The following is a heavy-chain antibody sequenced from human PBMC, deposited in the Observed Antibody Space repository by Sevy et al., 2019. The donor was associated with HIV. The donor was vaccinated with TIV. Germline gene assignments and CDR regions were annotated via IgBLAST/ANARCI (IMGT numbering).Heavy chain of an antibody. J-gene: IGHJ6*02. Sequence: SETLSLTCIVSGGSISSGGYYWSWIRQHPGKGLEWIGYIYYSGSTYYNPSLKSRVTISVDTSKNQFSLKLSSVTAADTAVYYCARDRRYSSSPNYYYYYGMDVWGQGTTVTVSS. D-gene: IGHD6-6*01. CDR1: GGSISSGGYY. V-gene: IGHV4-31*03. CDR2: IYYSGST. CDR3: ARDRRYSSSPNYYYYYGMDV.